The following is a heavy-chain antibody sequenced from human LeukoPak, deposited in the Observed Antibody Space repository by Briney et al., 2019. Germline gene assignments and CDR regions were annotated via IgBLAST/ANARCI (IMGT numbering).Heavy chain of an antibody. Sequence: GGSLRLSCAASGFTFSSYIMNWVRQAPGKGLEWVSYISSGSDTTYYADSVKGRFTISRDNAKNSLYLQMNSLRAEDTAVYYCARDPFGGVIVPFDYWGQGTLVTVSS. D-gene: IGHD3-16*02. J-gene: IGHJ4*02. CDR1: GFTFSSYI. V-gene: IGHV3-48*04. CDR3: ARDPFGGVIVPFDY. CDR2: ISSGSDTT.